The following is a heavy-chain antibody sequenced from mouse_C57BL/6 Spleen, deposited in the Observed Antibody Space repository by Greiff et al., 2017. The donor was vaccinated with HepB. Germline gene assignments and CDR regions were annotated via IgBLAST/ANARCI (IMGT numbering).Heavy chain of an antibody. V-gene: IGHV1-82*01. CDR3: AREGIYYLFDV. J-gene: IGHJ1*03. D-gene: IGHD1-1*01. CDR1: GYAFSSSW. Sequence: QVQLKESGPELVKPGASVKISCKASGYAFSSSWMNWVKQRPGKGLEWIGRIYPGDGDTNYNGKSKGKATLTADNSSSTAYMQLSSLTSEDSAVYFCAREGIYYLFDVWGTGTTVTVSS. CDR2: IYPGDGDT.